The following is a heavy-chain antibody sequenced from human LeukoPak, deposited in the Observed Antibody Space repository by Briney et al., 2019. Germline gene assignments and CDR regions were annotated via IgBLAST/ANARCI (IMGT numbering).Heavy chain of an antibody. V-gene: IGHV1-8*01. CDR3: ARSPEGMIVVVSPFDY. D-gene: IGHD3-22*01. CDR2: MNPNSGNT. J-gene: IGHJ4*02. Sequence: ASVKVSCKASGYTFTSYDINWVRRATGQGLEWMGWMNPNSGNTGYAQKFQGRVTMTRNTSISTAYMELSSLRSEDTAVYYCARSPEGMIVVVSPFDYRGQGTLVTVSS. CDR1: GYTFTSYD.